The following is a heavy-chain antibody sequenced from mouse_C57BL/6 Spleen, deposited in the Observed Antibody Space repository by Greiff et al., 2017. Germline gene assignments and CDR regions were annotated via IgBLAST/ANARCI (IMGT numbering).Heavy chain of an antibody. J-gene: IGHJ4*01. Sequence: QVQLKQSGPELVKPGASVKISCKASGYAFSSSWMNWVKQRPGKGLEWIGRIYPGDGDTNYNGKFKGKATLTADKSSSTAYMQLSSLTSEDSAVYFCARDVENAMEYWGQGTSVTVAS. CDR2: IYPGDGDT. CDR3: ARDVENAMEY. CDR1: GYAFSSSW. V-gene: IGHV1-82*01.